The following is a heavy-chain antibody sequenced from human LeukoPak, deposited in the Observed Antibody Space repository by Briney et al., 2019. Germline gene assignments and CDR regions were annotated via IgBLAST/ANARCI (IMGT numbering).Heavy chain of an antibody. CDR2: IYYSGST. CDR1: GGSISSYY. Sequence: KPSETLSLTCTVSGGSISSYYWSWLRQPPGKGLEWIGYIYYSGSTNYNPSLKSRVTISVDTSKNQFSLKLSSVTAADTAVYYCARETRSSWSSNFDYWGQGTLVTVSS. D-gene: IGHD6-13*01. CDR3: ARETRSSWSSNFDY. V-gene: IGHV4-59*01. J-gene: IGHJ4*02.